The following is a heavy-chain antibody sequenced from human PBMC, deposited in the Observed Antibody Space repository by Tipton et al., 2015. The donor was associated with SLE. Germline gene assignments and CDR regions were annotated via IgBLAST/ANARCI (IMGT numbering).Heavy chain of an antibody. CDR1: GDSISSSSYY. Sequence: TLSLTCSVSGDSISSSSYYWGWIRQSPGKGLEWIGSIYYSGSTYYNPSLKSRVTMSVDTSKSQFSLQLTSVTAADTAVYYCARGLSQDNWGQGTLVTVSS. CDR2: IYYSGST. CDR3: ARGLSQDN. V-gene: IGHV4-39*07. J-gene: IGHJ4*02.